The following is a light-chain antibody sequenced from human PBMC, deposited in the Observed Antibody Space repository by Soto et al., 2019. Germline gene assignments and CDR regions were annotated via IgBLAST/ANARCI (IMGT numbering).Light chain of an antibody. Sequence: ETGLRQSPCPLPHSPGDISPLSSRASQSVISTYLAWYQQEPGQAPRLLIYGASSRATGIPDRFSGSGSGTDFTLTISRLEPEDFAVYYCQQYGSSPITFGQGTRLEIK. CDR3: QQYGSSPIT. V-gene: IGKV3-20*01. CDR2: GAS. CDR1: QSVISTY. J-gene: IGKJ5*01.